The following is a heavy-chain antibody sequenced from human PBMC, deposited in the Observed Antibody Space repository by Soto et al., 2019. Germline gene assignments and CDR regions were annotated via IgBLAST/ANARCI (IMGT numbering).Heavy chain of an antibody. CDR3: ARGNRDGYKGRFDP. V-gene: IGHV4-30-2*01. CDR1: GGSISGGGYS. Sequence: TLALTCAVSGGSISGGGYSGSWIRQPPGKGLEWIGYIYHSGSTYYNPSLKSRVTISVDRSKNQFSLKLSSVTAADTAVYYCARGNRDGYKGRFDPWGQGTLVTVSS. CDR2: IYHSGST. D-gene: IGHD5-12*01. J-gene: IGHJ5*02.